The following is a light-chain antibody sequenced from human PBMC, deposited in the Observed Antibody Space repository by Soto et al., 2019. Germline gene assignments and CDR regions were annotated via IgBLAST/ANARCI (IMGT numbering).Light chain of an antibody. CDR2: EVS. V-gene: IGLV2-14*01. CDR3: SSKTSSGTLYV. Sequence: QSLLTQPASVSGSPGQSITISFTGTISYVGGSKYVSCYQQHPVKAPRLMIYEVSYRPSGFSNLFSGSKSCNTASLTVSLLKAEDEADYYCSSKTSSGTLYVFGTGTKVTVL. J-gene: IGLJ1*01. CDR1: ISYVGGSKY.